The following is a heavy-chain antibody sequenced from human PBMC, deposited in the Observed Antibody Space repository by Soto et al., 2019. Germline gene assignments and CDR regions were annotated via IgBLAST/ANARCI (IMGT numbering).Heavy chain of an antibody. Sequence: QLQLQESGPGLVKPSETLSLTCTVSGGSISSSSYYWGWIRQPPGKGLEWIGSIYYSGSTYYNPSLKSRVTISVDTSKNQFSLKLSSVTAADTAVYYCARRDSSGWSGAFDIWGQGTMVTVSS. CDR1: GGSISSSSYY. CDR2: IYYSGST. J-gene: IGHJ3*02. V-gene: IGHV4-39*01. D-gene: IGHD6-19*01. CDR3: ARRDSSGWSGAFDI.